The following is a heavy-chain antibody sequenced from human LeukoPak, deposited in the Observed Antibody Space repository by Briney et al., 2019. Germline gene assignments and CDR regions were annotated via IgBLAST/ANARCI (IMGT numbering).Heavy chain of an antibody. J-gene: IGHJ3*02. CDR1: GGSISSGDYY. Sequence: PSETLSLTCTVSGGSISSGDYYWSWIPQPPGRGLEWVVYIYYSGSTYYNPSLKSRVTISVDTSKNQFSLKLSSVTAADTAVYYCARDHCSGGSCYGSDAFDIWGQGTMVTVSS. V-gene: IGHV4-30-4*01. D-gene: IGHD2-15*01. CDR3: ARDHCSGGSCYGSDAFDI. CDR2: IYYSGST.